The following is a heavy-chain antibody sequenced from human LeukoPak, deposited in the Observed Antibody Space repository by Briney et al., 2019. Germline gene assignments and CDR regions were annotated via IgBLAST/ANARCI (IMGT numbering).Heavy chain of an antibody. J-gene: IGHJ4*02. D-gene: IGHD2-21*01. V-gene: IGHV4-61*02. CDR2: IYTSGCT. CDR1: GGSISSGSYY. Sequence: PSETLSLTCTVSGGSISSGSYYRSWIRQPAGKGLEWIRRIYTSGCTHYNPSRNSRVTISVDTSKNQFSLKLSSVTAADTAVYYCARTTHKPSIVVGDPLFDYWGQGTLVTVSS. CDR3: ARTTHKPSIVVGDPLFDY.